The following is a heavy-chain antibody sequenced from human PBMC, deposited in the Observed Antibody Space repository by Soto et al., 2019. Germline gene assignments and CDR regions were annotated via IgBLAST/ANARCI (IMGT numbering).Heavy chain of an antibody. V-gene: IGHV1-46*02. CDR3: ARGLDSSSSNWFDP. D-gene: IGHD6-13*01. J-gene: IGHJ5*02. CDR2: FNPSGDST. Sequence: GASVKVSCKASGYTFNDYYMQWVRQAPGQGPEWMGIFNPSGDSTTYAEKFQDRVTMSRDTSTNTVYMELSSLRSDDTAVYYCARGLDSSSSNWFDPWGQGTVVTVSS. CDR1: GYTFNDYY.